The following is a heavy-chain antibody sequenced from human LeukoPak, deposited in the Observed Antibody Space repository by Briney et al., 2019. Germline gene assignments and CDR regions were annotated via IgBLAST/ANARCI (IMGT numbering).Heavy chain of an antibody. Sequence: SETLSLTCTVAGGSISSAYWSWIRLPPGKGLEWIGYIYNSDNTNYNPSLRSRVTISVDSSKNPFSLSLSSVTAADTAVYYCARAPIYGNFYYYYGMDVWGQGTTVTVSS. CDR2: IYNSDNT. CDR3: ARAPIYGNFYYYYGMDV. J-gene: IGHJ6*02. CDR1: GGSISSAY. D-gene: IGHD4-17*01. V-gene: IGHV4-59*01.